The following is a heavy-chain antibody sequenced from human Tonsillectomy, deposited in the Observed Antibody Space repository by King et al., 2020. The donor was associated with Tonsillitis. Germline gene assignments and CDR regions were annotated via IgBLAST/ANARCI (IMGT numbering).Heavy chain of an antibody. CDR3: AKTVIGYCSGGSCLFDY. CDR1: GFTFSSFA. Sequence: VQLVESGGGLVQPGGSLRLSWAASGFTFSSFAINWFGQAPGKGLGGAASINGSGGSTYDAVSVKGRFTISRDNSKNTLYMQMNCLRAEDTAVYYWAKTVIGYCSGGSCLFDYWGQGTLVTVSS. D-gene: IGHD2-15*01. V-gene: IGHV3-23*04. CDR2: INGSGGST. J-gene: IGHJ4*02.